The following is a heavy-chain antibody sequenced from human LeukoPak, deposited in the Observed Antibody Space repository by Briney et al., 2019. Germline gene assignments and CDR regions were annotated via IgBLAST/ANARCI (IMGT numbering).Heavy chain of an antibody. CDR2: IYYTGST. V-gene: IGHV4-59*02. Sequence: SETLSRTCTVSGGSGSDYYWSWIRHCPGKGLEWFGYIYYTGSTSYNPSLSSRVTMSADTSKNQFSLKLSSATAADTAVYYCASRNLGNDYWGQGTLVTVSS. CDR3: ASRNLGNDY. D-gene: IGHD7-27*01. CDR1: GGSGSDYY. J-gene: IGHJ4*02.